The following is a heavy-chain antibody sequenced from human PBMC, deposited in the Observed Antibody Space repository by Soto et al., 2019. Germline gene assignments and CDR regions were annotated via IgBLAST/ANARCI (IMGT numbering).Heavy chain of an antibody. Sequence: QVQLVQSGAEVKKPGSSVKVSCKASGGTFSSYAISWVRQAPGQGLEWMGGIIPIFGTANYAQKFQGRVTITADESTSTAYMELSSLRSEDTAVYYCARDSGYYDFWSGYYKGGGYYYYYGMDVWGQGTTVTVSS. CDR1: GGTFSSYA. CDR2: IIPIFGTA. CDR3: ARDSGYYDFWSGYYKGGGYYYYYGMDV. D-gene: IGHD3-3*01. V-gene: IGHV1-69*01. J-gene: IGHJ6*02.